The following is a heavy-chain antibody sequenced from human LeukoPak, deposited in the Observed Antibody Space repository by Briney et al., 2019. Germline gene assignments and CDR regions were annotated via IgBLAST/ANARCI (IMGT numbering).Heavy chain of an antibody. V-gene: IGHV4-39*01. CDR1: GDSISSSSSY. J-gene: IGHJ4*02. Sequence: SETLSLTCTVSGDSISSSSSYWGWIRQPPGKGLEWIGSIFYSGSTYYNPSLKSRVTISIVASKNQFSLKLSSVTAADTAVYYCARQGVGATDFWGQGSLVTVSS. CDR3: ARQGVGATDF. D-gene: IGHD1-26*01. CDR2: IFYSGST.